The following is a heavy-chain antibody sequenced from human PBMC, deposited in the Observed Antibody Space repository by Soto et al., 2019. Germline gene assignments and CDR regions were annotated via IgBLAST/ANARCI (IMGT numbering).Heavy chain of an antibody. V-gene: IGHV1-69*06. J-gene: IGHJ1*01. CDR2: IIPIFGTA. Sequence: QVQLVQSGAEVKKPGASVKVSCKASGYTFTGYYMHWVRQAPGQGLEWMGWIIPIFGTANYAQKFQGRVTITADKSTSTAYMELSSLRSEDTAVYYCARDRSGVVVPAAIPQYFQHWGQGTLVTVSS. CDR1: GYTFTGYY. D-gene: IGHD2-2*02. CDR3: ARDRSGVVVPAAIPQYFQH.